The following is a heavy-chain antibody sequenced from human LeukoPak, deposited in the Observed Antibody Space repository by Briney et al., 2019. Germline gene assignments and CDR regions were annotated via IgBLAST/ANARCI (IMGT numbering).Heavy chain of an antibody. J-gene: IGHJ4*02. D-gene: IGHD2-2*01. CDR2: IYPGDSDT. CDR3: ARYQSSCFDY. CDR1: GSSFTSYW. Sequence: GASLQISSKGSGSSFTSYWIGWVRPMPGKGLEWMGIIYPGDSDTRYSPSFQGQVTISADKSISTAYLQWSSLKASDTAMYYCARYQSSCFDYWGQGTLVTVSS. V-gene: IGHV5-51*01.